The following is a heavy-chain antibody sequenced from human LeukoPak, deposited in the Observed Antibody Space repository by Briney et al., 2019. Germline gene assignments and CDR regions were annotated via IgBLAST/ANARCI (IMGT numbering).Heavy chain of an antibody. J-gene: IGHJ2*01. CDR2: ITASSGGT. V-gene: IGHV3-23*01. Sequence: GGSLRLSCAASGFPFSSYAMGWVRQAPGRGLEWVSAITASSGGTYYADSVKGRFTISRDNSKNTLYLQMNSLRAEDTAVYYCAKGDYEDWYFDLWGRGTLVTVSS. CDR1: GFPFSSYA. D-gene: IGHD4-17*01. CDR3: AKGDYEDWYFDL.